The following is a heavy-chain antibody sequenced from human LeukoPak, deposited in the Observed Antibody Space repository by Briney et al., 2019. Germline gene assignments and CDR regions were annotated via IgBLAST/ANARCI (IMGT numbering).Heavy chain of an antibody. CDR2: INPSGGST. CDR3: ARALTGSNDY. CDR1: GYTLTELS. J-gene: IGHJ4*02. Sequence: ASVKVSCKVSGYTLTELSMHWVRQAPGKGLEWMGIINPSGGSTSYAQKFQGRVTMTRDTSTSTVYMELSSLRSEDTAVYYCARALTGSNDYWGQGTLVTVSS. V-gene: IGHV1-46*01. D-gene: IGHD1-1*01.